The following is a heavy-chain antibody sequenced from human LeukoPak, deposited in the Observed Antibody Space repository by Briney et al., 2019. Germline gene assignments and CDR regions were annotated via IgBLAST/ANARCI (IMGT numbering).Heavy chain of an antibody. CDR2: ISSSSNSI. D-gene: IGHD3-10*01. CDR3: ARDTAYWGSGSTSGFDY. Sequence: GGSLRLSCAASGFTFSSYNMNWVRQAPGKGLEWVSYISSSSNSIYYADSVKGRFTISRDNAKNSLYLQMHSLRAEDTAVYYCARDTAYWGSGSTSGFDYWGQGTLVTVSS. J-gene: IGHJ4*02. V-gene: IGHV3-48*01. CDR1: GFTFSSYN.